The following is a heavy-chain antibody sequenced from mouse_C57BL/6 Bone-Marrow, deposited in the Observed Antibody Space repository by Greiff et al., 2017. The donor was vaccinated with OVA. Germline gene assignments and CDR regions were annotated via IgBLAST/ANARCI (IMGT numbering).Heavy chain of an antibody. CDR1: GFTFSSYG. CDR2: ISSGGSYT. J-gene: IGHJ3*01. V-gene: IGHV5-6*01. D-gene: IGHD2-3*01. CDR3: ARRYDGSSWLAY. Sequence: EVQLVESGGDLVKPGGSLKLSCAASGFTFSSYGMSWVRQTPDKRLEWVATISSGGSYTYYPDSVKGRFTISRDNAKNTLYLQVSSLTSEDTAMYYCARRYDGSSWLAYGGQGTMVTVST.